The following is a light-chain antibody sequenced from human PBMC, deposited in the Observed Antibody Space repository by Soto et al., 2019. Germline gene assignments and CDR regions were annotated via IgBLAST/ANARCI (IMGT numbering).Light chain of an antibody. CDR3: TTYASGSSHVV. J-gene: IGLJ2*01. CDR1: SSDIGGYDY. CDR2: DVN. Sequence: QSALTQPASVSGSPGQSITLSCTGTSSDIGGYDYVSWYQRHPGKATKLIIYDVNNRPSGVSNRFSGTKSGNTASLTISGLQGEDGAEYYGTTYASGSSHVVCGGGTKLTVL. V-gene: IGLV2-14*01.